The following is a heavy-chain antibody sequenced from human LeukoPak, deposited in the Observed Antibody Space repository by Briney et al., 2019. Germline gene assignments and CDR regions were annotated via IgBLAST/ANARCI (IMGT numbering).Heavy chain of an antibody. Sequence: ASVKVSCKASGYTFTSYDINWVRQATGQGLEWIGWMNPNSGNTGYAQKFQGRVTMTRNTSISTAYMEVSSLRSEDTAVYYCARGTRGDILTGYSLGYWGQGTLVTVSS. V-gene: IGHV1-8*01. CDR1: GYTFTSYD. CDR3: ARGTRGDILTGYSLGY. D-gene: IGHD3-9*01. J-gene: IGHJ4*02. CDR2: MNPNSGNT.